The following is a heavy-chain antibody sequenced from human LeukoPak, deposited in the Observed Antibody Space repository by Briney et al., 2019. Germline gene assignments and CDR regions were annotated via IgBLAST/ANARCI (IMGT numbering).Heavy chain of an antibody. J-gene: IGHJ4*02. CDR3: TTGRYPPRY. D-gene: IGHD3-9*01. CDR2: IKSKTDGGTT. Sequence: GGSLRLSCAASGFTFSSYSVNWVRQAPGKGLEWVGRIKSKTDGGTTDYAAHVKGRFTVSRDDSKNTVYLQMNSLKTEDTGDYYCTTGRYPPRYWGQGTLVTVSS. V-gene: IGHV3-15*01. CDR1: GFTFSSYS.